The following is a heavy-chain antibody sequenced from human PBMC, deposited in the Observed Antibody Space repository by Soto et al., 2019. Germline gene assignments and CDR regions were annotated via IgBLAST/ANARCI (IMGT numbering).Heavy chain of an antibody. D-gene: IGHD3-9*01. CDR3: AKSVDGILTGYSNFDY. CDR2: ISYDGSNK. Sequence: GGSLRLSCAASGFTFSSYGMHWVRQAPGKGLEWVAVISYDGSNKYYADSVKGRFTISRDNSKNTLYLQMNSLRAEDTAVCYCAKSVDGILTGYSNFDYWGQGTLVTVSS. CDR1: GFTFSSYG. J-gene: IGHJ4*02. V-gene: IGHV3-30*18.